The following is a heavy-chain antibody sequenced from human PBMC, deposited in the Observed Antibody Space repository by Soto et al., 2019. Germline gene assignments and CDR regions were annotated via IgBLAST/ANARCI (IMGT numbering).Heavy chain of an antibody. CDR2: IDNSGGIT. J-gene: IGHJ4*02. CDR1: GFPFSTYA. D-gene: IGHD5-18*01. V-gene: IGHV3-23*05. Sequence: GGSVTLSCAASGFPFSTYAMSWVRQAPGKGLEWVSTIDNSGGITYYADSVKGRFTISRDNSKNTLYLQMNSLRAEDTAVYYCAKGGYNYGFLFDYWGQGTLVTVSS. CDR3: AKGGYNYGFLFDY.